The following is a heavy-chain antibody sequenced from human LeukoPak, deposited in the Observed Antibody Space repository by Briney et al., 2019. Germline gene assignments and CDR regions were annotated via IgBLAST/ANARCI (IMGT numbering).Heavy chain of an antibody. CDR2: ISSSGSTI. Sequence: PGGSLRLSCAASGFTFSSYEMNWVRQAPGKGLEWVSYISSSGSTIYYADSVKGRFTISRDNAKNSLYLQMNSLRAEDTAVYYCARSRYDSSGYYEDWGQGTLVTVSS. D-gene: IGHD3-22*01. J-gene: IGHJ4*02. CDR3: ARSRYDSSGYYED. V-gene: IGHV3-48*03. CDR1: GFTFSSYE.